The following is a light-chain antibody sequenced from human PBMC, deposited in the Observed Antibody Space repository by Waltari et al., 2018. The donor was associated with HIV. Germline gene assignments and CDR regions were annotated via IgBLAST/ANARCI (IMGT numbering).Light chain of an antibody. Sequence: EIVMTQSPPTLSVSPVQSVTLSCRASQSISAKVAWYQQRPGQAPRLLIYESATRPTGIPPRFSGSGSGTEFTLTISSLQSEDFATYFCQQYDSGPRGITFGQGTMLEIK. CDR2: ESA. CDR1: QSISAK. J-gene: IGKJ2*01. CDR3: QQYDSGPRGIT. V-gene: IGKV3-15*01.